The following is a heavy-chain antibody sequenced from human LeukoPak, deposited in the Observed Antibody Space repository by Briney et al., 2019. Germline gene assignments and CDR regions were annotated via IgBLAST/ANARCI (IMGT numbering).Heavy chain of an antibody. V-gene: IGHV1-2*02. CDR1: GYTFSDNY. CDR2: INPHSGGT. CDR3: AREFMRVTAFDI. J-gene: IGHJ3*02. Sequence: GASVKVSCKASGYTFSDNYIHWVRQAPGQGLEWMVWINPHSGGTNYGENFQGRVTLTRDTSISTAYMDLSSLISDDTAVYYCAREFMRVTAFDIWGQGTMVTVSS. D-gene: IGHD2-21*02.